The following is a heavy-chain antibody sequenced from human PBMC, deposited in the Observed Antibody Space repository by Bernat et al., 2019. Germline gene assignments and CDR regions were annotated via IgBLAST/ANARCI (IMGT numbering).Heavy chain of an antibody. CDR2: IYPGDSDT. Sequence: EVQLVQSGAEVKKPGESLKISCKGSGYSFITHWIAWVRQMPGKGLECMGIIYPGDSDTKYSPSFQGQVTISADKSINTAYLQLSGLKASDTAMYYCARHACGGDCYSDYWGQGTLVTVSS. V-gene: IGHV5-51*01. J-gene: IGHJ4*02. D-gene: IGHD2-21*02. CDR3: ARHACGGDCYSDY. CDR1: GYSFITHW.